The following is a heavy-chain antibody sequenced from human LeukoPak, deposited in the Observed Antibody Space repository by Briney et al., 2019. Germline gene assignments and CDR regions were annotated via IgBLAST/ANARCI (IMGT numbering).Heavy chain of an antibody. D-gene: IGHD4-23*01. CDR3: AKSRSRTTVVTPGDY. J-gene: IGHJ4*02. CDR2: ISGSGGST. CDR1: GFTFSSYA. Sequence: GGSLRLSCAASGFTFSSYAMSWVRQAPGKGLEWVSAISGSGGSTYYADSVKGRFTISRDNSKNTLYLQMNSLRAEDTAVYYCAKSRSRTTVVTPGDYWGQGPLVTVSS. V-gene: IGHV3-23*01.